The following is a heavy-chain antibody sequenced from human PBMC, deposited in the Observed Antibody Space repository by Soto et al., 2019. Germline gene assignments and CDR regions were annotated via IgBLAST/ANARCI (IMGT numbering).Heavy chain of an antibody. D-gene: IGHD4-4*01. J-gene: IGHJ4*02. V-gene: IGHV4-59*08. Sequence: SETHSLTCPVSGGSGRSYYWSWIRQSPGKGLEWIGYIYYSGSTKYKPSLKSRVTISVDTSKNQFSLKVSSATAADTAVYYCARHSNRNYGLYYFGYWGLGALVTVSS. CDR2: IYYSGST. CDR1: GGSGRSYY. CDR3: ARHSNRNYGLYYFGY.